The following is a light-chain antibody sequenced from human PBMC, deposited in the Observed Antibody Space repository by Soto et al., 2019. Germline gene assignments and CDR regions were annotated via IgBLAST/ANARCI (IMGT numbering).Light chain of an antibody. Sequence: EILFTQSPGTLSLSPGERATLSCRASQSVSSKLAWYQQKPGQAPRLLIYGASTRATGIPARFSGSGSGTEFTLTISSLQYEDFAVYYCQQYNNWHPWTFGQGTKVDIK. CDR3: QQYNNWHPWT. V-gene: IGKV3-15*01. J-gene: IGKJ1*01. CDR2: GAS. CDR1: QSVSSK.